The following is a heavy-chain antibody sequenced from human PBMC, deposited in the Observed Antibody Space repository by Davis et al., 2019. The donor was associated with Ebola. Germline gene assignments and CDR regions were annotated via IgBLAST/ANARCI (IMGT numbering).Heavy chain of an antibody. Sequence: SLKISCAASGFTFDDYAMHWVRQVPGKGLEWVSGINWDSSSRVYVDSVKGRFTISRDNAKNSLSLQMNSLRAEDTAVYYCAREQPRGFDPWGQGTLVTVSS. CDR1: GFTFDDYA. J-gene: IGHJ5*02. CDR3: AREQPRGFDP. CDR2: INWDSSSR. V-gene: IGHV3-9*01. D-gene: IGHD5-18*01.